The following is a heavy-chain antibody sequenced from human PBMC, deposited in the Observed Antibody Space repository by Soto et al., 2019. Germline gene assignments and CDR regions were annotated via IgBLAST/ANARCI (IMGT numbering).Heavy chain of an antibody. J-gene: IGHJ4*02. D-gene: IGHD2-15*01. V-gene: IGHV3-23*01. Sequence: GGSLRLSCAASGFTFSSYAMSWVRQAPGKGLEWVSAISGSGGSTYYADSVKGRFTISRDNSKNTLYLQMNSLRAEDTAVYYCAKRGPRVVAAKEYYFDYWGQGTLVTVSS. CDR2: ISGSGGST. CDR1: GFTFSSYA. CDR3: AKRGPRVVAAKEYYFDY.